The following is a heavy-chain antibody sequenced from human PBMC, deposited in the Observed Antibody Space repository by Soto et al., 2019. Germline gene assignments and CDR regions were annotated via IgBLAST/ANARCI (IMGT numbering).Heavy chain of an antibody. D-gene: IGHD2-21*02. CDR2: INSGGTNR. V-gene: IGHV3-48*03. CDR1: GFTFSSFE. CDR3: ARGIRNHYVHGGDYPHENF. J-gene: IGHJ4*02. Sequence: EVQLVESGGDLVQPGGSLRLSCAASGFTFSSFEMNWFRQAPGKGLEWVSYINSGGTNRYYADSVKGRFTISRDDAKNSLFLQMNSLRSDDTAIYYCARGIRNHYVHGGDYPHENFWGQGTLVTVSS.